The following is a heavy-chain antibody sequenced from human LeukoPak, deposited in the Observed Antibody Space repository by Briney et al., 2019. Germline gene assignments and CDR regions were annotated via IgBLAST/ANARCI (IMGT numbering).Heavy chain of an antibody. CDR1: GFTLSIFE. CDR2: ISTSGSAI. Sequence: PGGSLRLSCAASGFTLSIFEMNWVRQAPGKGLEWISYISTSGSAISYADSVKGRFTISRDNAKNSLYLQMDSLRAEDTAVYYCARDYRNYYGSGSRVFDIWGQGTMVTVSS. V-gene: IGHV3-48*03. CDR3: ARDYRNYYGSGSRVFDI. D-gene: IGHD3-10*01. J-gene: IGHJ3*02.